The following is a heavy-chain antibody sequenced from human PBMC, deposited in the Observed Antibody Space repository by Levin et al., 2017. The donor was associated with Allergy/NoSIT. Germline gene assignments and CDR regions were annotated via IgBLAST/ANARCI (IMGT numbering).Heavy chain of an antibody. V-gene: IGHV1-2*02. Sequence: GASVKVSCKASGYSLNDYYMHWVRQAPGQGLEWMGWINPNSGGTKYAQKFQGRVTMTRDTSISTAYMELSRLRSDDTALYYCARTQNDAFDIWGQGTVVTVSS. CDR3: ARTQNDAFDI. CDR2: INPNSGGT. CDR1: GYSLNDYY. J-gene: IGHJ3*02.